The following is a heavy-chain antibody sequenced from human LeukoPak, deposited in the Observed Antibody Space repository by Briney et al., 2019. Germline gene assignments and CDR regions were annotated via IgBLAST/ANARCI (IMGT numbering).Heavy chain of an antibody. V-gene: IGHV3-23*01. CDR1: GLTFSSYA. CDR3: AKDRGYTSGSYFFDY. CDR2: ISGSGGTT. Sequence: GGSLRLSCAASGLTFSSYAMSWVRQAPGKGLEWVSAISGSGGTTYYADSVKGRFIISRDNSKNTLYLQMNSLRAEDTAVYYCAKDRGYTSGSYFFDYWGQGTLVTVSS. D-gene: IGHD6-19*01. J-gene: IGHJ4*02.